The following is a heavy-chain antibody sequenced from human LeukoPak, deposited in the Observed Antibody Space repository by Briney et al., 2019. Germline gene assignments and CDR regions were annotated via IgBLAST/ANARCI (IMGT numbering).Heavy chain of an antibody. CDR1: GFTFSSYA. CDR3: AKDAAGGRDGYNDAFDI. J-gene: IGHJ3*02. CDR2: ISGSGGST. Sequence: GGSLRLSCAASGFTFSSYAMSWVRQAPGKGPEWVSAISGSGGSTYYADSVKGRFTISRDNSKNTLYLQMNSLRAEDTAVYYCAKDAAGGRDGYNDAFDIWGQGTMVTVSS. D-gene: IGHD5-24*01. V-gene: IGHV3-23*01.